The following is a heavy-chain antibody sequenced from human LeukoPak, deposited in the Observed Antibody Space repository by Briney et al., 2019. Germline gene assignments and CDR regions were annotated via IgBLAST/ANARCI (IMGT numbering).Heavy chain of an antibody. V-gene: IGHV4-39*01. Sequence: SETLSLTCTVSGGSISSSSYYWGWIRQPPGKGLEWIGDIYYSGSTFYNPSLKSRVTISLDTSKNQFSLKVRSVTAADTAVYFCARRFYPPPTDFWSGYYFDRWGQGTLVTVSS. CDR3: ARRFYPPPTDFWSGYYFDR. J-gene: IGHJ5*02. CDR1: GGSISSSSYY. D-gene: IGHD3-3*01. CDR2: IYYSGST.